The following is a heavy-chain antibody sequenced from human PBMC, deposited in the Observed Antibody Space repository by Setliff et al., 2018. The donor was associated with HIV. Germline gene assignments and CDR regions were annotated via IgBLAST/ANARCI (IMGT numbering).Heavy chain of an antibody. V-gene: IGHV4-59*11. CDR3: ARDPGGGIDYYYYMDV. Sequence: PSETLSLTCTVSGGSISSHYWSWIRQPPGKGLEWIGYIYYSGSTNYNPSLKSRVTISVDTSKNQFSLKLSSVTAADTAVYYCARDPGGGIDYYYYMDVWG. J-gene: IGHJ6*03. CDR1: GGSISSHY. D-gene: IGHD6-13*01. CDR2: IYYSGST.